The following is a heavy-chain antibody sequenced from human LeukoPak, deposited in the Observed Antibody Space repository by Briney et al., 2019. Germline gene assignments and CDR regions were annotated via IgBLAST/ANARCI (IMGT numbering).Heavy chain of an antibody. CDR3: ARDARGYCSSTSCYTPT. D-gene: IGHD2-2*02. CDR2: IIPIFGTA. Sequence: SVKVSCKASGGTFSSYAISWVRQAPGQGLEWMGGIIPIFGTANYAQKIQGRVTITADESTSTAYMELSSLRSEDTAVYYCARDARGYCSSTSCYTPTWGQGTLVTVSS. CDR1: GGTFSSYA. J-gene: IGHJ5*02. V-gene: IGHV1-69*13.